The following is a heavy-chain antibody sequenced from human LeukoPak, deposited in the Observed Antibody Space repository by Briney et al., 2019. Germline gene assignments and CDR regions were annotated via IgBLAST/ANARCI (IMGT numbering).Heavy chain of an antibody. CDR1: GYTFTSND. CDR2: MNPNSGNT. D-gene: IGHD6-13*01. Sequence: GASVKVSCKASGYTFTSNDINWVRQATGQGLEWMGWMNPNSGNTGYAQKFQDRVTMTRNTSISTAYIELSSLRSEDTAAYYCARRVAAAGKGNWFDPWGQGTLVTVSS. CDR3: ARRVAAAGKGNWFDP. J-gene: IGHJ5*02. V-gene: IGHV1-8*01.